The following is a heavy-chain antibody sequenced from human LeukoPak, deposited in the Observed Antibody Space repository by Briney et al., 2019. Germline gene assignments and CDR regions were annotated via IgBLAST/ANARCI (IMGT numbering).Heavy chain of an antibody. Sequence: PGGSLRLSCAASGFTFDDYAMHWVRHAPGKGLEWVSGITYNSGTIGYADSVKGRFTISRDNAKNSLYLQMNSLRGEDTALYYCAKAGGATMTYIDYWGQGTLVTVSS. V-gene: IGHV3-9*01. D-gene: IGHD5-24*01. CDR1: GFTFDDYA. CDR3: AKAGGATMTYIDY. CDR2: ITYNSGTI. J-gene: IGHJ4*02.